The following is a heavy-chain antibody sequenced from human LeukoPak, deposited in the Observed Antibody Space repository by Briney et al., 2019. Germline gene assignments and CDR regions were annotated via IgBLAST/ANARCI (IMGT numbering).Heavy chain of an antibody. J-gene: IGHJ5*02. D-gene: IGHD3-3*01. V-gene: IGHV3-30*02. CDR1: EFTFRNYD. CDR3: AKDPGLRFLEFDP. CDR2: IRYDGSDK. Sequence: GGSLRLSCAASEFTFRNYDMHWVRQAPGKGLEWVAFIRYDGSDKYYTDSVKGRFTISRDNSKNTLYLQMNSLRTEDTAEYSCAKDPGLRFLEFDPWGQGTLVTVSS.